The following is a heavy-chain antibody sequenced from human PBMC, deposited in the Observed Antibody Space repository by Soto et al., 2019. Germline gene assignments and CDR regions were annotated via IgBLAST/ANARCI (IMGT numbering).Heavy chain of an antibody. J-gene: IGHJ6*02. CDR1: GFTFSRYA. D-gene: IGHD6-19*01. V-gene: IGHV3-30-3*02. Sequence: GGSLRLSCAASGFTFSRYAMHWVRQAPGKGLEWVAVISYDGGNKYYADSVKGRFTISRDNSKNLLYLQMNSLRAEDTAVYYCAKPASGWYPKLMNGMDVWGQGTTVTVSS. CDR2: ISYDGGNK. CDR3: AKPASGWYPKLMNGMDV.